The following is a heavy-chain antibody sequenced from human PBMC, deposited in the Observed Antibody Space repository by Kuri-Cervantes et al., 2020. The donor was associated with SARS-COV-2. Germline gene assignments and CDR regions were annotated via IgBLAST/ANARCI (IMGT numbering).Heavy chain of an antibody. J-gene: IGHJ4*02. CDR3: VKSLRFLEWLPLDY. CDR1: GLTFSHYV. Sequence: GESLRLSCSASGLTFSHYVMHWVRQAPGKGLEYVSAINNDGYYTYYTDSVKGRFIISRDNSKNTLYLQMSSLRAEDTAVYYCVKSLRFLEWLPLDYWGQGTLVTVSS. V-gene: IGHV3-64D*08. CDR2: INNDGYYT. D-gene: IGHD3-3*01.